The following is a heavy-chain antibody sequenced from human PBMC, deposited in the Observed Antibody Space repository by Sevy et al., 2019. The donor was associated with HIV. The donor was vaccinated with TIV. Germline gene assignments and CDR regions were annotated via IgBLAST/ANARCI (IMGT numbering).Heavy chain of an antibody. CDR3: AKDCVSGTYYTGDFDY. CDR1: GFTFSSYA. V-gene: IGHV3-23*01. J-gene: IGHJ4*02. CDR2: IFGSGGGT. Sequence: GGSLRLSCAASGFTFSSYAMNWVRQAPGKGLEWVSTIFGSGGGTYYADSVKGRFTISRDNSKNTLYLQMNTLRAEDTAVYYCAKDCVSGTYYTGDFDYWGQGPLVTVSS. D-gene: IGHD3-10*01.